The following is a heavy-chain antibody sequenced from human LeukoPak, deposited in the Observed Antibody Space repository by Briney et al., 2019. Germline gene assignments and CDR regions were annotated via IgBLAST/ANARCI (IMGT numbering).Heavy chain of an antibody. Sequence: PSETLSLTCTVSGGSISSGGYYWSWIRQHPGKGLEWIGYIYYSGSTYYNPSLKSRVTISVDTSKNQFSLKLSSVTAADTAVYYCARDAYPSGAFDIWGQGTMVTVSS. V-gene: IGHV4-31*03. CDR3: ARDAYPSGAFDI. CDR2: IYYSGST. CDR1: GGSISSGGYY. J-gene: IGHJ3*02. D-gene: IGHD3-16*01.